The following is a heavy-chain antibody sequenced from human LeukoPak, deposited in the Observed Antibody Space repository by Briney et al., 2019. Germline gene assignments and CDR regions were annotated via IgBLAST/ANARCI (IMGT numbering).Heavy chain of an antibody. V-gene: IGHV5-51*01. D-gene: IGHD3-3*01. CDR2: IYPGDSDI. CDR3: ARLEGRWFDP. J-gene: IGHJ5*02. Sequence: GESLKISCKGSGYSFSNYWIGWVSQMPGKGLEWMGLIYPGDSDITYSPSFQGQVTISADKSISTAYLQWSSLKASDTAMYYCARLEGRWFDPWGQGTLVTVSS. CDR1: GYSFSNYW.